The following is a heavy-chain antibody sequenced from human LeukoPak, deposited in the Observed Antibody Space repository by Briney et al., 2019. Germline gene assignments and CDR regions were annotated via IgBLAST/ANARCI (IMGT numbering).Heavy chain of an antibody. D-gene: IGHD6-13*01. CDR3: ATGPHPAAAVDY. Sequence: ASVKVSCKASGYSFTSHYMHWVRQAPGQGLEWMGWINPNSGGTNYAQKFQGRVTMTRDTSISTAYMELSRLRSDDTAVYYCATGPHPAAAVDYWGQGTLVTVSS. V-gene: IGHV1-2*02. J-gene: IGHJ4*02. CDR1: GYSFTSHY. CDR2: INPNSGGT.